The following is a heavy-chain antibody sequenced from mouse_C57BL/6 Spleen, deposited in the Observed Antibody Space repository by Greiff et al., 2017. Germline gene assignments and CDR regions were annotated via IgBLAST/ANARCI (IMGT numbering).Heavy chain of an antibody. CDR2: IYPGDGDT. Sequence: QVQLKESGPELVKPGASVKISCKASGYAFSSSWMNWVKQRPGKGLEWIGRIYPGDGDTNYNGKFKGKATLTADKSSSTAYMQLSSLTSEDSAVYFCATNWEEDYWGQGTTLTVSS. CDR3: ATNWEEDY. V-gene: IGHV1-82*01. CDR1: GYAFSSSW. J-gene: IGHJ2*01. D-gene: IGHD4-1*01.